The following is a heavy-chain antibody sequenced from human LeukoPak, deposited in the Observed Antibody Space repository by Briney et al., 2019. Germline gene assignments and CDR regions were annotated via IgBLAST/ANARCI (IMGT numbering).Heavy chain of an antibody. J-gene: IGHJ4*02. V-gene: IGHV1-18*01. Sequence: ASVKVSCKASGYTFTSYGISWVRQAPGQGLEWMGWISGYNGNTNYAQKFQSRVTMTTDTSTSTLYMEVRSLRSDDTAVYYCARDNGHKSVDYWGQGTQVTVSS. CDR1: GYTFTSYG. CDR3: ARDNGHKSVDY. CDR2: ISGYNGNT. D-gene: IGHD2-21*01.